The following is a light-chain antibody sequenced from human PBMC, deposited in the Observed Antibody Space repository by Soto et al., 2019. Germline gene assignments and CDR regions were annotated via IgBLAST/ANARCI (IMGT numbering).Light chain of an antibody. Sequence: EVMLTQSPASLSVSPGERATLSCGASQSVSTNLAWYQQQPGQPPRLLIYGASTRGTGVPARFSGSGSGTDFTLTISSLQSEDFAVYYCQQYDNWPPLTFGQGTRLEIK. CDR3: QQYDNWPPLT. CDR1: QSVSTN. J-gene: IGKJ5*01. V-gene: IGKV3-15*01. CDR2: GAS.